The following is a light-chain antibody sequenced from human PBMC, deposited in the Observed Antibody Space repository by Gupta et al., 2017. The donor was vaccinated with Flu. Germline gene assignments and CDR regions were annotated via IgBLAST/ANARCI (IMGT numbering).Light chain of an antibody. Sequence: TVTVSCSGSSGDIGSKYVYWYQQRPGTAPKLIIYEDDKRPSGVPDRFSGSKSGTSASVAINGLRPEDEDDYYCTAWYYSSSSWVFGGGTKLTVL. CDR1: SGDIGSKY. J-gene: IGLJ3*02. CDR3: TAWYYSSSSWV. CDR2: EDD. V-gene: IGLV1-47*01.